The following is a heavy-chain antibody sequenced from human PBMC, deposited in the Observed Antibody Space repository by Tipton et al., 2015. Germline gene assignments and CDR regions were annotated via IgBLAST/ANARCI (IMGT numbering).Heavy chain of an antibody. Sequence: TLSLTCGVSGGSISSYYWSWIRQPPGKGLEWIGYIYYSGRTNYNPSLTSRVSISVDTSKNQFSLKLSSVTAADTAVYYCARGHYVSRMDVWGQGTTVTVSS. J-gene: IGHJ6*02. CDR2: IYYSGRT. D-gene: IGHD3-10*01. CDR1: GGSISSYY. CDR3: ARGHYVSRMDV. V-gene: IGHV4-59*01.